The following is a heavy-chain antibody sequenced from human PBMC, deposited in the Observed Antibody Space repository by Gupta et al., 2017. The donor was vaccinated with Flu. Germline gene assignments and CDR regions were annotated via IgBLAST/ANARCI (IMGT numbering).Heavy chain of an antibody. CDR2: ISGSGGST. Sequence: EVQLLESGGGLVQPGGSLRLSCAASGFTFSSYAMRWVRQAPGKGLEWVSAISGSGGSTYYADSVKGRFTISRDNSKNTLYLQMNSLRAEDTAVYYCAKDWVGGYSYGYYYYGMDVWGQGTTVTVSS. D-gene: IGHD5-18*01. V-gene: IGHV3-23*01. CDR1: GFTFSSYA. J-gene: IGHJ6*02. CDR3: AKDWVGGYSYGYYYYGMDV.